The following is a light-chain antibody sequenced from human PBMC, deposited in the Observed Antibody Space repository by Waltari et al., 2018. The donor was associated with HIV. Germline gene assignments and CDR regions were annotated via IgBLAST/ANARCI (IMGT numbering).Light chain of an antibody. J-gene: IGLJ1*01. CDR3: CSYAGAYTYV. CDR1: SSDIGYFDY. V-gene: IGLV2-11*01. CDR2: EVN. Sequence: QSALTQPRSVSGSPGQSVTISCTGTSSDIGYFDYVSWYQQYPGKAPQVIIYEVNQRPSGVPDRFTGSKSGITASLTISGLQGEDEADYYCCSYAGAYTYVFGTGTKVNVL.